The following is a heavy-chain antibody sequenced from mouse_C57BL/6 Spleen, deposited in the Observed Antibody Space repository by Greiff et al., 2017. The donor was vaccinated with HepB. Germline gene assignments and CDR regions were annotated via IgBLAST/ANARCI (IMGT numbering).Heavy chain of an antibody. CDR2: INPNNGGT. D-gene: IGHD1-1*01. Sequence: EVQLQQSGPELVKPGASVKISCKASGYTFTDYYMNWVKQSHGKSLEWIGDINPNNGGTSYNQKFKGKATLTVDKSSSTAYMELRSLTSEDSAVYYCARTGVSYGDYAMDYWGQGTSVTVSS. J-gene: IGHJ4*01. CDR1: GYTFTDYY. CDR3: ARTGVSYGDYAMDY. V-gene: IGHV1-26*01.